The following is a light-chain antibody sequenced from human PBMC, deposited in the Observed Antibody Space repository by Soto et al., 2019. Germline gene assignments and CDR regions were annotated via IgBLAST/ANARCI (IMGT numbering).Light chain of an antibody. CDR3: QQFNNYPWT. CDR1: QGISSA. Sequence: AIQLTQSPSSLSASVGDRVTITCRASQGISSALAWYQQKPGKAPKLLIYDASSLESGVPSRFSGSGSGTDFTLTISSLQPEDFDTYYCQQFNNYPWTLGQGTKVDIK. J-gene: IGKJ1*01. CDR2: DAS. V-gene: IGKV1D-13*01.